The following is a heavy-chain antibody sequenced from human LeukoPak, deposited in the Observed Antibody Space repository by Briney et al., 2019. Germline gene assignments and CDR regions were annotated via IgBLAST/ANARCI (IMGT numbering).Heavy chain of an antibody. Sequence: GASVKVSCKASGYTFTSYGISWVRQAPGQGLEWMGWISAYNGNTNYAQKLQGRVTMTTDTSTSTAHMELRSLRSDDTAVYYCAWGYSGYDSFDYWGQGTLVTVSS. J-gene: IGHJ4*02. CDR1: GYTFTSYG. CDR3: AWGYSGYDSFDY. V-gene: IGHV1-18*01. CDR2: ISAYNGNT. D-gene: IGHD5-12*01.